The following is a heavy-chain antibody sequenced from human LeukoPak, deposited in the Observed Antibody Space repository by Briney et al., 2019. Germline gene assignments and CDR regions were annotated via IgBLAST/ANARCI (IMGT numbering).Heavy chain of an antibody. V-gene: IGHV1-18*01. J-gene: IGHJ3*02. D-gene: IGHD6-13*01. CDR2: ISAYNGNT. CDR3: ASSRTSIAAAETGGSVAFDI. CDR1: GYTFTSYG. Sequence: ASVKLACKASGYTFTSYGISWVRQAPRQGLEWMGWISAYNGNTNYAQKLQGRVTMTTDTSTSTAYMELRSLRSDDTAVYYCASSRTSIAAAETGGSVAFDIWGQGTMVTVSS.